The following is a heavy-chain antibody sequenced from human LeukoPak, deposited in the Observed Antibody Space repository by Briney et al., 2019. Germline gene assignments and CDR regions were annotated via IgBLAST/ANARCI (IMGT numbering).Heavy chain of an antibody. CDR2: INAGNGKT. CDR3: ARGIWTATSAQYYLDY. CDR1: GFTFTNYA. V-gene: IGHV1-3*01. J-gene: IGHJ4*02. Sequence: GASVKVSCKASGFTFTNYARQWVRQAPGQRLEWMGWINAGNGKTKYSKKFQGRVTITRDTSANTAYMELSSLRSEDTAVYYCARGIWTATSAQYYLDYWGQGTLVTVSS. D-gene: IGHD3/OR15-3a*01.